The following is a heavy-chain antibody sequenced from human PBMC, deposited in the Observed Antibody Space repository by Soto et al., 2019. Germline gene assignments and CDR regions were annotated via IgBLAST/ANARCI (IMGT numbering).Heavy chain of an antibody. Sequence: AGGSLRLSCAASGFTFSSYAMSWVRQAPGKGLEWVSAISGSGGSTYYADSVKGRFTISRDNSKNTLYLQMNSLRAEDTAVYYCAKDRGGSGSYYTPYYFDYWGQGTLVTVSS. D-gene: IGHD3-10*01. J-gene: IGHJ4*02. CDR2: ISGSGGST. CDR3: AKDRGGSGSYYTPYYFDY. V-gene: IGHV3-23*01. CDR1: GFTFSSYA.